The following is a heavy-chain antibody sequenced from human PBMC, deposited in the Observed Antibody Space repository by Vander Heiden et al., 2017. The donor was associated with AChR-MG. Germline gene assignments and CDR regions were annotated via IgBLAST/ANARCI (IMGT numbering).Heavy chain of an antibody. D-gene: IGHD6-19*01. CDR1: GFPFSSYA. J-gene: IGHJ3*02. CDR2: ISGSGGST. Sequence: EVQLLESGGGLVQPGGSLRLSCAVSGFPFSSYAMSWVRQAPGKGLEWVSAISGSGGSTYYADSVKGRFTISRDNSKNTLYLQMNSLRAEDTAVYYCAKPQGSGWSAFDIWGQGTMVTVSS. V-gene: IGHV3-23*01. CDR3: AKPQGSGWSAFDI.